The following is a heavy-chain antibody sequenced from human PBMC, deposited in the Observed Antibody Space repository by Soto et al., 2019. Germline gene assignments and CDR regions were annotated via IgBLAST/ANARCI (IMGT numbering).Heavy chain of an antibody. CDR2: IYYSGST. CDR3: ARERPDGARLDP. CDR1: GGSISSGDYY. J-gene: IGHJ5*02. D-gene: IGHD6-6*01. Sequence: PSETLSLTCTVSGGSISSGDYYWSWIRQPPGKGLEWIGYIYYSGSTYYNPSLKSRVTISVDTSKNQFSLKLSSVTAADTAAYYCARERPDGARLDPWGQGTLVTFSS. V-gene: IGHV4-30-4*01.